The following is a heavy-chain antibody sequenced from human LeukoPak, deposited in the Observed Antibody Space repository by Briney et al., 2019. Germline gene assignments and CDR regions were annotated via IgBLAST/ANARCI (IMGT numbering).Heavy chain of an antibody. CDR2: ISAYNGNT. V-gene: IGHV1-18*04. CDR1: GYTFTXYY. D-gene: IGHD3-22*01. Sequence: ASVKVSCKASGYTFTXYYMHWVRPAPGQXXXXMGWISAYNGNTNYAQKLQGRVTMTTDTSTSTAYMELRSLRSDDTAVYYCASDSGSGYCDYWGQGTLVTVSS. CDR3: ASDSGSGYCDY. J-gene: IGHJ4*02.